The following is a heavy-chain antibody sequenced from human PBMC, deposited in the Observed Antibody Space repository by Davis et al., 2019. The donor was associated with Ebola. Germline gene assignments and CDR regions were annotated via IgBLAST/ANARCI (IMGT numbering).Heavy chain of an antibody. Sequence: ASVKVSCKASGYTFTGYDINWVRQAAGQGLEWMGWMNPNSGNTGYAQKFQGRVTMTRENSMSTAYMELSSLRAEDTALYYCAKDRGYDYGDYFHYWGQGVLVTVSS. CDR3: AKDRGYDYGDYFHY. CDR1: GYTFTGYD. J-gene: IGHJ4*02. CDR2: MNPNSGNT. D-gene: IGHD4-17*01. V-gene: IGHV1-8*01.